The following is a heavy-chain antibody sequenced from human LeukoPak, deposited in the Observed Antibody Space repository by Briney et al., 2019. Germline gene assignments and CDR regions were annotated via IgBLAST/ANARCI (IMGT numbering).Heavy chain of an antibody. CDR2: ISGGSRSI. Sequence: GGSLRLSCAASKFIFGNYTMNRVRQAPGKGLEWVSSISGGSRSIYYADSVKGRFTTSRDNAKDSLSLQMNSLRAEDTGVYYCVRERSVKARQEGGHRYYYYMDVWGNGTTVTVSS. CDR3: VRERSVKARQEGGHRYYYYMDV. J-gene: IGHJ6*03. CDR1: KFIFGNYT. D-gene: IGHD6-6*01. V-gene: IGHV3-21*04.